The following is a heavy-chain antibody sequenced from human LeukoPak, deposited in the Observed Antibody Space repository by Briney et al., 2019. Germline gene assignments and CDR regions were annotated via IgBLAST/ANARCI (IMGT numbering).Heavy chain of an antibody. CDR2: IGDSGGSA. V-gene: IGHV3-23*01. D-gene: IGHD2-8*01. J-gene: IGHJ4*02. CDR3: ARLKAGN. CDR1: GFTFSNHA. Sequence: GGSLILSCAASGFTFSNHAMSWVRQAPGKGLEWVSVIGDSGGSAYYADSVKGRFTISRDNSKNTLYLQMNSLRADDTAVYHCARLKAGNWGPGTLVAVSS.